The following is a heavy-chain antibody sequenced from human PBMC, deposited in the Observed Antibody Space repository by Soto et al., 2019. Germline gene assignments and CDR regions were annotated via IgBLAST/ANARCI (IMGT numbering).Heavy chain of an antibody. CDR2: IYYSGST. CDR3: ARFGGSGPIDY. V-gene: IGHV4-59*01. D-gene: IGHD3-10*01. CDR1: GGSISSYY. Sequence: SSETPSLTCTVSGGSISSYYWSWIRQPPGKGLEWIGYIYYSGSTNYNPSLKSRVTISVDTSKNQFSLKLSSVTAADTAVYYCARFGGSGPIDYWGQGTLVTVSS. J-gene: IGHJ4*02.